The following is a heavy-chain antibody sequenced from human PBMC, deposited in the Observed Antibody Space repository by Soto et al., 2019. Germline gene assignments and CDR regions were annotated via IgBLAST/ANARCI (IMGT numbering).Heavy chain of an antibody. Sequence: GGSLSLSCAASGFTFSSYPMHWLRQAPGKGLEYVSAISSNGGSTYYANSVKGRFTISRDNSKNTLYLQMGSLRAEDMAVYYCARGPGYYFDYWGQGTLVTVSS. J-gene: IGHJ4*02. CDR1: GFTFSSYP. V-gene: IGHV3-64*01. CDR3: ARGPGYYFDY. CDR2: ISSNGGST.